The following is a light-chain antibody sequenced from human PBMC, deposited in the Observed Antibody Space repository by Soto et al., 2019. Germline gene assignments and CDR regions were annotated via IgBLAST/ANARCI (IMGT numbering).Light chain of an antibody. Sequence: EIVMTQSPATLSVSPGERATLSCRASQSVSNNLAWYQQNPGQAPRLLIHGASTRATGIPARFSGSGSVKEITLTITSRKSDDFAIAYYQNYNNWSPLTFGGGTKVETK. V-gene: IGKV3-15*01. CDR1: QSVSNN. J-gene: IGKJ4*01. CDR2: GAS. CDR3: QNYNNWSPLT.